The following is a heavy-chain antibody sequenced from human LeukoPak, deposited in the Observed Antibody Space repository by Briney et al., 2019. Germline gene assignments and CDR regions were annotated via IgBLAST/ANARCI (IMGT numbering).Heavy chain of an antibody. D-gene: IGHD6-13*01. CDR3: ARERAAAAGGIDY. V-gene: IGHV1-2*06. Sequence: GASVKVSCKASGYTFTGYYMHWVRQAPGQGLEWMGRINPNSGGTNYAQKFQGRVTMTRDTSISTAYMELSRLRSDDTAVYYCARERAAAAGGIDYWGQGTLVTVSS. J-gene: IGHJ4*02. CDR2: INPNSGGT. CDR1: GYTFTGYY.